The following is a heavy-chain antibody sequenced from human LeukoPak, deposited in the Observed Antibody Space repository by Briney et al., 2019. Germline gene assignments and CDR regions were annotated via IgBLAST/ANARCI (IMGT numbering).Heavy chain of an antibody. D-gene: IGHD3-22*01. Sequence: ASVKVSCKASGYTFTSYGISWVRQAPGQGLEWTGWISAYNGNTNYAQKLQGRVTMTTDTSTSTAYMELRSLRSDDTAVYYCARGLLAYYYDSSSGGAFDIWGQGTMVTVSS. CDR2: ISAYNGNT. V-gene: IGHV1-18*01. J-gene: IGHJ3*02. CDR3: ARGLLAYYYDSSSGGAFDI. CDR1: GYTFTSYG.